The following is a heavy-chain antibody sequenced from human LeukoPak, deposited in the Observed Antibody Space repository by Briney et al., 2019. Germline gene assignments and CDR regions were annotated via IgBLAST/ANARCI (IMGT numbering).Heavy chain of an antibody. Sequence: ASVKVSCKASGGTFSSYAISWVRQAPRQGLEWMGGIIPIFGTANYAQKFQGRVTMTRNTSISTAYMELSSLRSEDTAVYYCARGSRYSSGWFGPRVDYWGQGTLVTVSS. V-gene: IGHV1-69*05. CDR1: GGTFSSYA. CDR3: ARGSRYSSGWFGPRVDY. CDR2: IIPIFGTA. J-gene: IGHJ4*02. D-gene: IGHD6-19*01.